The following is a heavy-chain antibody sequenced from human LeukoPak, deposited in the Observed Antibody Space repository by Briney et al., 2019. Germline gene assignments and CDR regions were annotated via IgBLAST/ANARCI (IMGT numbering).Heavy chain of an antibody. CDR1: GFTVSSNY. V-gene: IGHV3-66*04. CDR3: ARHYGDYVQGDY. D-gene: IGHD4-17*01. CDR2: IFSSGST. Sequence: GVLRLSCAASGFTVSSNYMSWVRQAPGKGLEWVSVIFSSGSTYYAESVKDRFTISRDNSKNTLYLQMNSLRAEDTAVYYCARHYGDYVQGDYWGQGTLVTVSS. J-gene: IGHJ4*02.